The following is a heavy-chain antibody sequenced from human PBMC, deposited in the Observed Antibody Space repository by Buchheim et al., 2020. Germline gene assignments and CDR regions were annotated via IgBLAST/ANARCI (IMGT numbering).Heavy chain of an antibody. CDR3: ARDFRMVYALDY. CDR1: GFTFSSYG. D-gene: IGHD2-8*01. J-gene: IGHJ4*02. V-gene: IGHV3-33*01. CDR2: IRPDGSNK. Sequence: QVQLVESGGGVVQPGRSLRLSCAASGFTFSSYGMHWVRQAPGKGLEWVAVIRPDGSNKYYADSVKGRFTISRDNSKNTLYLQMSGLRAEDTAVYYCARDFRMVYALDYWGQGTL.